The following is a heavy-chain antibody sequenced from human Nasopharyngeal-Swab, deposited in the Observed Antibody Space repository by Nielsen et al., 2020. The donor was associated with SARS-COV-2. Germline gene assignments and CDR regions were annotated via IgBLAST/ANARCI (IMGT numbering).Heavy chain of an antibody. CDR3: AREATGYSSGWYAFDP. CDR1: GFTFSSYN. D-gene: IGHD6-19*01. V-gene: IGHV3-48*01. Sequence: GGSLRLSCAASGFTFSSYNMNWVRQAPGKGLEWVSYISSSSTTIYYADSVKGRFTISRDNSKNTLYLQMNSLRAEDTAVYYCAREATGYSSGWYAFDPWGQGTLVTVSS. J-gene: IGHJ5*02. CDR2: ISSSSTTI.